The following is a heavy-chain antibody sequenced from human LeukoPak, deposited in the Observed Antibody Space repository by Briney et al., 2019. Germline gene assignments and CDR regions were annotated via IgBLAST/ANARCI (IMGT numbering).Heavy chain of an antibody. CDR2: INPNSGGT. D-gene: IGHD3-10*02. V-gene: IGHV1-2*02. J-gene: IGHJ4*02. CDR3: ARDLGRIFGIFDY. Sequence: WASVKVSCKASGYTFTGYYMHWVRQAPGQGLEWMGWINPNSGGTNYAQKFQGRVTMTRDTSISTAYMELSRLRSDDTAVYYCARDLGRIFGIFDYWGQGTLVTVSS. CDR1: GYTFTGYY.